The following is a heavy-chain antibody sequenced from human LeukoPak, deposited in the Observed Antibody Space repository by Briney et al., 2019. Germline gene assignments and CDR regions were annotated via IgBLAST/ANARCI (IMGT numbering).Heavy chain of an antibody. CDR3: ARIYSSGWYHFDY. Sequence: GESLKISCKGSGSSFTNYWIGWVRQMPGKGLEWMGIIYPGDSDTRYSPSFQGQVTISADKSISAAYLQWSSLKASDTAMYYCARIYSSGWYHFDYWGQGTLVTVSS. J-gene: IGHJ4*02. CDR2: IYPGDSDT. D-gene: IGHD6-19*01. CDR1: GSSFTNYW. V-gene: IGHV5-51*01.